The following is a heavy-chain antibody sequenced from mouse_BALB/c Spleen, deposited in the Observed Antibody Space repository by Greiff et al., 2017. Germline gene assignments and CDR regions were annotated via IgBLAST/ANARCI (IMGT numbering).Heavy chain of an antibody. CDR1: GYTFTSYY. CDR2: IYPGNVNT. J-gene: IGHJ3*01. D-gene: IGHD1-2*01. CDR3: ARGGTTASAWFAY. V-gene: IGHV1S56*01. Sequence: QVQLQQSGPELVKPGASVRISCKASGYTFTSYYIHWVKQRPGQGLEWIGWIYPGNVNTKYNEKFKGKATLTADKSSSTAYMQLSSLTSEDSAVYFCARGGTTASAWFAYWGQGTLVTVSA.